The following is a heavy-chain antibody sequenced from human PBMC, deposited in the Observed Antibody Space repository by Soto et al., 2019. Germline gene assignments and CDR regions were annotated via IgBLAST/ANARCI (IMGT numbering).Heavy chain of an antibody. Sequence: GSLRLSCAASGFTFSSYGMHWVRQAPGKGLEWVAVIWYDGSNKYYADSVKGRFTISRDNSKNTLYLQMNSLRAEDTAVYYCAREPYGDYGAYYFDYWGQGTLVTVSS. J-gene: IGHJ4*02. D-gene: IGHD4-17*01. CDR1: GFTFSSYG. CDR3: AREPYGDYGAYYFDY. CDR2: IWYDGSNK. V-gene: IGHV3-33*01.